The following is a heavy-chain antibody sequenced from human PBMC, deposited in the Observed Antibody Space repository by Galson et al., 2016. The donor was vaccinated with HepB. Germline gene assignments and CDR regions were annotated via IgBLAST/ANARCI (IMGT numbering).Heavy chain of an antibody. D-gene: IGHD6-13*01. Sequence: SLRLSCAASGFSFSTYVMHWVRQAPGKGLEWVAVMSYDGSNRFYADSVKGRFTISRDNSKNTLHLQMNSLRDEDTAVYYCARGHSGSWYPFEDAFDIWGQGTMVTVSS. CDR1: GFSFSTYV. V-gene: IGHV3-30-3*01. J-gene: IGHJ3*02. CDR2: MSYDGSNR. CDR3: ARGHSGSWYPFEDAFDI.